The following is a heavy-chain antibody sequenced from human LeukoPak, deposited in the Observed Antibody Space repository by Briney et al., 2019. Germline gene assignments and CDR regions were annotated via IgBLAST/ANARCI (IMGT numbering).Heavy chain of an antibody. D-gene: IGHD6-13*01. V-gene: IGHV4-39*07. CDR1: GASISSSTYY. J-gene: IGHJ4*02. CDR3: ATGYSSSLDY. Sequence: SETLSLTCTVSGASISSSTYYWGWIRQPPGKGLEWIGSIYYSGSTYYNPSLKSRVTISLDTSKNQFSLKLSSVTAADTAVYYCATGYSSSLDYWGQGTLVTVSS. CDR2: IYYSGST.